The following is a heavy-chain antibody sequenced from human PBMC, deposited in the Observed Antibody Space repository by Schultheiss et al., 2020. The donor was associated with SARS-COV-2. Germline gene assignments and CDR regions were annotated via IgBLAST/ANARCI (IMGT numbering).Heavy chain of an antibody. CDR1: GGSFSGYY. Sequence: SETLSLTCAVYGGSFSGYYWSWIRQPPGKGLEWIGEINHSGSTSYNPSLKSRVTISVDTSKNQFSLKLSSVTAADTAVYYCARVNPVGGLNLGTFHFDYWGQGTLVTVSS. D-gene: IGHD3-10*01. V-gene: IGHV4-34*01. J-gene: IGHJ4*02. CDR3: ARVNPVGGLNLGTFHFDY. CDR2: INHSGST.